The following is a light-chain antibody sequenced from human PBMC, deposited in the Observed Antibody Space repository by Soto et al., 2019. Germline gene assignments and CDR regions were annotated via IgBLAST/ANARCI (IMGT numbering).Light chain of an antibody. J-gene: IGLJ2*01. Sequence: QSVLTQPPSVSAAPGQKVTISCSGSRANIGNNYVSWYQQLPGTAPKLLIYDNNKRPSGIPDRFSGSKSGTSATLGITGLQTGDEADYYCGTWDFSLSAVVFGGGTKLTVL. V-gene: IGLV1-51*01. CDR1: RANIGNNY. CDR2: DNN. CDR3: GTWDFSLSAVV.